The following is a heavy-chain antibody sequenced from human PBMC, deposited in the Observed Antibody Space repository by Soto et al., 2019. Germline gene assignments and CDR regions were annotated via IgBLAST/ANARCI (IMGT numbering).Heavy chain of an antibody. CDR2: TNQDGSEK. CDR3: SGGVVDAF. V-gene: IGHV3-7*04. J-gene: IGHJ4*02. D-gene: IGHD2-8*02. Sequence: EVHLVESGGGLVQTGGSLRLSCAISESTVRSDWMNWVRQAPGKGLEWVAHTNQDGSEKYYVDSVKGRFTIFRDNAKNSLYLQMNSLKVGDTAMYYCSGGVVDAFWGQGTLVTVSS. CDR1: ESTVRSDW.